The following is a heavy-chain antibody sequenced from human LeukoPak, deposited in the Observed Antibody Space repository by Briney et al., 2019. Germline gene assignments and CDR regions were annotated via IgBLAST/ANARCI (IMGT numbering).Heavy chain of an antibody. CDR1: GFTFSSYS. CDR3: AKDYYYDSSGFEFDAFDI. Sequence: PGGSLRLSCAASGFTFSSYSMNWVRQAPGKGLKWVSYISSSSSTIYYADSVKGRFTISRDNAKNSLYLQMNSLRAEDTAVYYCAKDYYYDSSGFEFDAFDIWGQGTMVTVSS. D-gene: IGHD3-22*01. CDR2: ISSSSSTI. V-gene: IGHV3-48*01. J-gene: IGHJ3*02.